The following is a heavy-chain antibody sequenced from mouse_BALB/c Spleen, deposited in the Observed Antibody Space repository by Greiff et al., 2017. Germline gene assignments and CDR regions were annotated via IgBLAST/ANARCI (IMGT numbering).Heavy chain of an antibody. V-gene: IGHV3-6*02. Sequence: EVQLQESGPGLVKPSQSLSLTCSVTGYSITSGYYWNWIRQFPGNKLEWMGYISYDGSNNYNPSLKNRISITRDTSKNQFFLKLNSVTTEDTATYYCARSRWLLPPNYWGQGTTLTVSA. J-gene: IGHJ2*01. D-gene: IGHD2-3*01. CDR2: ISYDGSN. CDR1: GYSITSGYY. CDR3: ARSRWLLPPNY.